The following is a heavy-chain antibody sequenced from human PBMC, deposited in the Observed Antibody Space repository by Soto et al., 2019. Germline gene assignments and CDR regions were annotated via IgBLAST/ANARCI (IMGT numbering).Heavy chain of an antibody. D-gene: IGHD2-21*02. J-gene: IGHJ4*02. CDR2: INPNSGGT. CDR1: GYTFTGYY. Sequence: ASVKVSCKASGYTFTGYYMHWVRQAPGQGLEWMGWINPNSGGTNYAQKFQGWVTMTRDTSISTAYMELSSLRSEDTAVYYCARSIVVVTALDYWGQGTLVTVSS. V-gene: IGHV1-2*04. CDR3: ARSIVVVTALDY.